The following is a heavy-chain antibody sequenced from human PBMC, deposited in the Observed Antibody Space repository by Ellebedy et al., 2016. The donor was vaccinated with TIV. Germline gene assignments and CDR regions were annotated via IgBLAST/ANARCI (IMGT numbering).Heavy chain of an antibody. V-gene: IGHV3-20*04. CDR3: ARGVGVKPAIVFDY. Sequence: GESLKISCAASGFTFADYGMSWVRQAPGKGLEWVSGINWNGGSTGYADSVKGRFTISRYNAKNSLYLQMNGLRAEDTALYYCARGVGVKPAIVFDYWGQGTLVTVSS. CDR2: INWNGGST. D-gene: IGHD2-21*01. J-gene: IGHJ4*02. CDR1: GFTFADYG.